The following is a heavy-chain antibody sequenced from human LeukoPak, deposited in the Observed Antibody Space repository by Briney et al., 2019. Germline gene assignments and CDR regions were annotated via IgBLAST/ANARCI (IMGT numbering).Heavy chain of an antibody. CDR3: ARDWELWFGELFAFDI. D-gene: IGHD3-10*01. V-gene: IGHV1-2*02. J-gene: IGHJ3*02. CDR2: INTNSSGT. CDR1: GYTFTGYY. Sequence: ASVQVSCKASGYTFTGYYMHWVRQAPGHGLEWLGWINTNSSGTNYAQKFQCRGNMTRYTAISTAYMELSRMRSDDTAVYYCARDWELWFGELFAFDIWGRGTMVTVSS.